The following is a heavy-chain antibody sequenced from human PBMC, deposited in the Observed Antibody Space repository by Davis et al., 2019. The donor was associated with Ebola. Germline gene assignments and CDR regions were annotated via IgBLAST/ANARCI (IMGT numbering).Heavy chain of an antibody. Sequence: GGSLRLSCQGPEDSFTSNWIGWVRQMPGKGLEWMGIIYPDDSDTRYSPSFQGQVTISADKSSNTAYLQWSSLKASDTAMYYCALGRGYCCCVSCIYKYWGQGTLVTVSS. CDR2: IYPDDSDT. D-gene: IGHD2-15*01. CDR1: EDSFTSNW. J-gene: IGHJ4*02. CDR3: ALGRGYCCCVSCIYKY. V-gene: IGHV5-51*01.